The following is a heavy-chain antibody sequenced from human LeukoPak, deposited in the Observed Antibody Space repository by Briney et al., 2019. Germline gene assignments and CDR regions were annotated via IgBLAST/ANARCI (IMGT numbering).Heavy chain of an antibody. V-gene: IGHV4-39*01. D-gene: IGHD5-24*01. CDR3: ARHRSGWLQSSFDY. CDR1: GGSISSRSYY. CDR2: IYYSGSS. Sequence: SETLSLTCTVSGGSISSRSYYWGWIRQPPGKGLEWIGSIYYSGSSFDNPALKSRVTISVDTSKNQFSLKLSSVTAADTAVYYCARHRSGWLQSSFDYWGQGTLVTVSS. J-gene: IGHJ4*02.